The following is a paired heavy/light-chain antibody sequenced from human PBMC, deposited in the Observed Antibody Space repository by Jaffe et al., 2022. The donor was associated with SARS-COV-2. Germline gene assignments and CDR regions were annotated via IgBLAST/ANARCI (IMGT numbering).Heavy chain of an antibody. J-gene: IGHJ4*02. CDR2: IRTKAHNYAT. Sequence: EVQLVESGGGLVQPGGSLRLSCAASGFTFSGFVMHWVRQASGKGPEWVGRIRTKAHNYATLHAASVRGRFTVSRDDSKNTAYLQMNSLKTEDTAVYYCIGRDISSDPFDYWGQGTLVTVSS. CDR3: IGRDISSDPFDY. V-gene: IGHV3-73*02. D-gene: IGHD6-19*01. CDR1: GFTFSGFV.
Light chain of an antibody. V-gene: IGKV4-1*01. CDR2: WAS. J-gene: IGKJ2*01. CDR3: EQYYNNPYA. Sequence: DIVVTQSPDSLAVSLGERATINCKSSQNVLSSANNQNYIAWYQQKPGQPPKLLIYWASTRESGVPDRFSGSGSGTDFTLTISSLQAEDVAVYYCEQYYNNPYAFGQGTKLEIK. CDR1: QNVLSSANNQNY.